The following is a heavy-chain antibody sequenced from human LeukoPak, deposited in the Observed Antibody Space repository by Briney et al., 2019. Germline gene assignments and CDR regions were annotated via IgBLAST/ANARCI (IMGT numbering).Heavy chain of an antibody. CDR2: IRYDGSNK. J-gene: IGHJ6*03. CDR1: GFTFSSYG. D-gene: IGHD3-10*01. V-gene: IGHV3-30*02. CDR3: AKDLVRGVGASVGYMDV. Sequence: PGGSLRLSCAASGFTFSSYGMHWVRQAPGKGLEWVAFIRYDGSNKYYADSVKGRFTISRDTSKNTLYLQMNSLRAEDTAVYYCAKDLVRGVGASVGYMDVWGKGTTVTVS.